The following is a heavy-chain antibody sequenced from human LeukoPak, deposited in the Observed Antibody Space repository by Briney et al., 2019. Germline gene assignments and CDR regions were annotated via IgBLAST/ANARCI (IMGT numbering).Heavy chain of an antibody. CDR1: GFTFSSYA. Sequence: GRSLRLSCAASGFTFSSYAMHWVRQAPGKGLEWVAVISYDGSNKYYADSVKGRFTISRDNSKNTLYLQMNSLRAEDTAVYYCARLVVLTAISFDYWGQGTLVTVSS. CDR3: ARLVVLTAISFDY. D-gene: IGHD2-21*02. V-gene: IGHV3-30*01. J-gene: IGHJ4*02. CDR2: ISYDGSNK.